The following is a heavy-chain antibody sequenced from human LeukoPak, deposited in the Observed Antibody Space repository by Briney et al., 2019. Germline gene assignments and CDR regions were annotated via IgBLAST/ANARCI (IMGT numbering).Heavy chain of an antibody. CDR2: ISTGATTT. CDR1: GFTFSSFA. D-gene: IGHD6-13*01. CDR3: ARQQLVPKRQGFDY. V-gene: IGHV3-23*01. Sequence: GGPLRLSCAASGFTFSSFAMSWVRQAPGKGLEWVSSISTGATTTYYADSVKGRFTISRDNSKNTLYLQMNSLRAEDTAVYYCARQQLVPKRQGFDYWGQGTLVTVSS. J-gene: IGHJ4*02.